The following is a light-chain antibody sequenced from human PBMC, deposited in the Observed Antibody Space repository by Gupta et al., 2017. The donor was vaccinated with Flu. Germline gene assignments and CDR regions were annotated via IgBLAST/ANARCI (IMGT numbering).Light chain of an antibody. CDR1: SSNIKENY. CDR3: GTWDTARRTRM. Sequence: MVTISCSGSSSNIKENYVSWYQQFPGTAPKLLIYDDNKRPSGIPDRFSASKSGTSATLAISGLQTGDEADYYCGTWDTARRTRMFGGGTMVTVL. J-gene: IGLJ3*02. CDR2: DDN. V-gene: IGLV1-51*01.